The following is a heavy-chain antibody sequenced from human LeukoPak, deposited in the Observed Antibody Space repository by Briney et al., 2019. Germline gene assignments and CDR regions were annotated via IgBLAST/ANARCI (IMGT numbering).Heavy chain of an antibody. V-gene: IGHV4-39*01. CDR2: IYYSGST. CDR1: GGSISSSSYY. J-gene: IGHJ3*02. Sequence: SETLSLTCTVSGGSISSSSYYWGWIRQPPGKGLEWIGSIYYSGSTYYNPSLKSRVTISVDTSKNQFSLKLSSVTPEDTAVYYCARAYSGSYYGAFDIWGQGTMVTVSS. D-gene: IGHD1-26*01. CDR3: ARAYSGSYYGAFDI.